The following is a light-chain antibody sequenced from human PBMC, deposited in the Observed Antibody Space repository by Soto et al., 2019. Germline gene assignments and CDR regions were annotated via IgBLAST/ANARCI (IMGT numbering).Light chain of an antibody. Sequence: DIQLTQSPSFLSASVGDRVTITCRASQGISSYLVWYQQKPGKVPKLLIYAASTLQSGVPSRFSGSGSGTDFTLTICSLESEDFAVYYCQQRSNWPPTFGQGTDWRL. CDR3: QQRSNWPPT. V-gene: IGKV1-9*01. J-gene: IGKJ5*01. CDR1: QGISSY. CDR2: AAS.